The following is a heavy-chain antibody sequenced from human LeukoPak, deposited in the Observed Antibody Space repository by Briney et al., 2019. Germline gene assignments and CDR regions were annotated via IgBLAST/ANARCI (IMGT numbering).Heavy chain of an antibody. CDR1: GFIFSSYG. V-gene: IGHV3-30*02. J-gene: IGHJ4*02. CDR2: IQYDGGNE. CDR3: ARVGRLQYGDYVAFDY. Sequence: HPGGSLRLSCAASGFIFSSYGMHWVRQGPGKGLEWVAFIQYDGGNEYYADSVKGRLTISRDNSKNTLYLQMNSLRAEDTAVYYCARVGRLQYGDYVAFDYWGQGALVTVSS. D-gene: IGHD4-17*01.